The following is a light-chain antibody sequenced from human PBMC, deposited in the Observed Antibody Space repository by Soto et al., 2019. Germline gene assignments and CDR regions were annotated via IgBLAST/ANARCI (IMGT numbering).Light chain of an antibody. CDR2: EVS. CDR1: NSDVGGYNY. V-gene: IGLV2-14*01. CDR3: SSYTSRSTLV. J-gene: IGLJ3*02. Sequence: QSALTQPASVSGSPGQSITSSCTGTNSDVGGYNYVSWYQQRPGKAPKLIISEVSARPSGVSNRFSGSKSGNTASLTISGLQAEDAADYFCSSYTSRSTLVFGVGTKLTVL.